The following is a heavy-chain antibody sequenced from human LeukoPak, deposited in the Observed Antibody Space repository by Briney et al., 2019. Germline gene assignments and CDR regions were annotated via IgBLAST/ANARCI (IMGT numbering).Heavy chain of an antibody. CDR1: GFTFSSYS. D-gene: IGHD2-2*02. J-gene: IGHJ4*02. CDR3: ARALRYCSSTSCYTIDY. V-gene: IGHV3-21*01. CDR2: ISSSSSYI. Sequence: WGSLRLSCAASGFTFSSYSMNWVRQAPGKGLEWVSSISSSSSYIYYADSVKGRFTISRDNAKNSLYLQMNSLRAEDTAVYYCARALRYCSSTSCYTIDYWGQGTLVTVSS.